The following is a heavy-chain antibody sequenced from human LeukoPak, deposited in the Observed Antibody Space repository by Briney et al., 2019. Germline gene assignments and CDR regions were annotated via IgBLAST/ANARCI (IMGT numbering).Heavy chain of an antibody. V-gene: IGHV1-69*02. J-gene: IGHJ4*02. D-gene: IGHD6-13*01. Sequence: VASVKVSCKASGGTFSSYTIIWVRQAPGQGLEWMGRIIPILGIANYAQKFQGRVTITADKSTSTAYMELSSLRSEDTAVYYCANTPGIAAAGINYWGQGTLVTVSS. CDR3: ANTPGIAAAGINY. CDR2: IIPILGIA. CDR1: GGTFSSYT.